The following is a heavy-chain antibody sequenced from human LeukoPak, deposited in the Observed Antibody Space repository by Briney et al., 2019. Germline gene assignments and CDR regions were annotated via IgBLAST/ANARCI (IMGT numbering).Heavy chain of an antibody. D-gene: IGHD1-26*01. Sequence: GGSLRLSCAASGFTFSGSAMHWVRQASGKGLEWVGRIRSKANSYATVYAASVKGRFTISRDDSKNTAYLQMNSLKTEDTAVYYCTKPATLVDYWGQGTLVTVSS. CDR2: IRSKANSYAT. CDR3: TKPATLVDY. J-gene: IGHJ4*02. V-gene: IGHV3-73*01. CDR1: GFTFSGSA.